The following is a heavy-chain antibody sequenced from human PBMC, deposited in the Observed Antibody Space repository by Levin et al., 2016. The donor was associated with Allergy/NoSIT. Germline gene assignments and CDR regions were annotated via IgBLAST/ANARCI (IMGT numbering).Heavy chain of an antibody. CDR2: IKQDGSEK. Sequence: GGSLRLSCAASGFMFSNYWMSWVRQAPGKGLEWVANIKQDGSEKYYVDSVKGRFNISRDNAKNSLYLQMNSLRAEDTGLYYCARVEYSGSYYNYWGLGTLVTVSS. D-gene: IGHD1-26*01. V-gene: IGHV3-7*01. J-gene: IGHJ4*01. CDR1: GFMFSNYW. CDR3: ARVEYSGSYYNY.